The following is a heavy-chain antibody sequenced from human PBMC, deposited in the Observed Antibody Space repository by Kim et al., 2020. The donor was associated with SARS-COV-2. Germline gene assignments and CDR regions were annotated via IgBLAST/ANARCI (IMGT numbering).Heavy chain of an antibody. J-gene: IGHJ4*01. V-gene: IGHV3-30*18. Sequence: GGSLRLSCAASGFTFSSYGMHWVRQAPGKGLEWVAVISYDGSNKYYADSVKGRFTISRDNSKNTLYLQMNSLRAEDTAVYYCAKVGLRYSSSWHHFDYW. CDR1: GFTFSSYG. D-gene: IGHD6-13*01. CDR2: ISYDGSNK. CDR3: AKVGLRYSSSWHHFDY.